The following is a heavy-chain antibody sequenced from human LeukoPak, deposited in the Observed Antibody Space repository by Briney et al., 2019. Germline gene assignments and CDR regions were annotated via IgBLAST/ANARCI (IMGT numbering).Heavy chain of an antibody. CDR2: IYHSGST. D-gene: IGHD5-18*01. J-gene: IGHJ5*02. Sequence: SETLSLTCTVSGYSISSGYYWGWIRQPPGKGLEWIGSIYHSGSTYYNPSLKSRVTISVDTSKNQFSLKLSSVTAADTAVYYCARGYSYGFCWFDPWGQGTLVTVSS. CDR3: ARGYSYGFCWFDP. V-gene: IGHV4-38-2*02. CDR1: GYSISSGYY.